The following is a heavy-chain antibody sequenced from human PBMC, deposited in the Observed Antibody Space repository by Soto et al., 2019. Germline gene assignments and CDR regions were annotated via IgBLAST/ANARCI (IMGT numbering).Heavy chain of an antibody. CDR1: GDSFSRFV. CDR2: IIPVTGTA. J-gene: IGHJ4*02. Sequence: QVQLVQSGPEVKKPGSSLKVSCKSYGDSFSRFVVSWVRRAPGEGLEWMGGIIPVTGTANYIDKFRGRLTITADESSSTVYMELSSLRSEDTAVYYCARLGLDLDFDHWGQGTLVTVSS. CDR3: ARLGLDLDFDH. V-gene: IGHV1-69*01.